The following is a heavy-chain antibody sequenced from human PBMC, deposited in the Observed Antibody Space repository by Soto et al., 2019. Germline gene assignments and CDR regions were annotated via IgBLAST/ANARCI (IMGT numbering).Heavy chain of an antibody. CDR2: INPNSGVT. CDR1: RYTFTGYY. D-gene: IGHD6-13*01. V-gene: IGHV1-2*02. J-gene: IGHJ6*02. CDR3: ARDLSSSWYLGYPPHYGMDV. Sequence: ASVKVSCKASRYTFTGYYMQWVRQAPGQGLEWMGWINPNSGVTNYAQKFQGRVTMTRDMSISTAYMELSRLRSDDTAVYYCARDLSSSWYLGYPPHYGMDVWGQGTTVTVYS.